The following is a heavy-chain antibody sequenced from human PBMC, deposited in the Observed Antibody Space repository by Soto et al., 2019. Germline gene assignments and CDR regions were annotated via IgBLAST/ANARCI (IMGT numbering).Heavy chain of an antibody. D-gene: IGHD6-13*01. CDR1: GFTFSSYG. CDR2: ISYDGSNK. J-gene: IGHJ6*02. CDR3: AKNLEQQLGPYYYYGMDV. Sequence: QVQLVESGGGVVQPGRSLRLSCAASGFTFSSYGMHWVRQAPGKGLEWVAVISYDGSNKYYADSVKGRFTISRDNSKNTLYLKMNSLRAEDTAVYYCAKNLEQQLGPYYYYGMDVWGQGTTVTVSS. V-gene: IGHV3-30*18.